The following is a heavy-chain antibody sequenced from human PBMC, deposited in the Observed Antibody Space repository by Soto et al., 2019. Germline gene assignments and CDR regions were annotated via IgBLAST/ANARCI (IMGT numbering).Heavy chain of an antibody. CDR1: GFTFSSYA. CDR2: ISGSDGST. CDR3: AIGISGYNAPLDH. D-gene: IGHD1-1*01. Sequence: EVQLLESGGGLIQPGGSLRLSCSASGFTFSSYAMNWVRQAPGKGLEWVSVISGSDGSTYYADSVKGRFTISRDNSKNTLYVQMNSLRAEDTAVYYCAIGISGYNAPLDHWGQGTRVTVSS. J-gene: IGHJ4*02. V-gene: IGHV3-23*01.